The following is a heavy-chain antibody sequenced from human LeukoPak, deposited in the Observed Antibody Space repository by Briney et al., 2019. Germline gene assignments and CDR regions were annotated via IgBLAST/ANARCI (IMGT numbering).Heavy chain of an antibody. CDR3: ARDRVGATPD. V-gene: IGHV3-21*01. CDR1: GFTFSSYS. Sequence: GRSLRLSCAASGFTFSSYSMTWVRQAPGKGLEWVSSISSSSSYIYYADSVKCRFTISRDNAKHSLYLQMNSLRAEDTAVYYCARDRVGATPDWGQGTLVTVSS. D-gene: IGHD1-26*01. CDR2: ISSSSSYI. J-gene: IGHJ4*02.